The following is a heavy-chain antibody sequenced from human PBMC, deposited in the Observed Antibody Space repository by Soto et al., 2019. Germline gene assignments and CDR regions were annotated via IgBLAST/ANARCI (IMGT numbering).Heavy chain of an antibody. CDR3: ARSGEFSASDYFGF. Sequence: TDNVYSWTWIRQPPGKGLEWVSSISWNSGRIGYADSVKGRFTISRDNVKNSLYLQMNSLRAEDTALYYCARSGEFSASDYFGFWGQGTLVTVSS. J-gene: IGHJ4*02. V-gene: IGHV3-9*01. CDR1: TDNVYS. CDR2: ISWNSGRI. D-gene: IGHD3-10*01.